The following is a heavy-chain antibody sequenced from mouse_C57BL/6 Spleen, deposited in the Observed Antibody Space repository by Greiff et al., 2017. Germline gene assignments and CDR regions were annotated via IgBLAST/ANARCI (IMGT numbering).Heavy chain of an antibody. D-gene: IGHD1-1*01. V-gene: IGHV2-2*01. J-gene: IGHJ3*01. CDR3: ARSYYGSSYLFAY. CDR2: IWSGGST. CDR1: GFSLTRYG. Sequence: QVQLQQSGPGLVQPSQSLSITCTVSGFSLTRYGVHWVRQSPGKGLEWLGVIWSGGSTDYNAAFISRLSLSKDNSKSQVFFKMNSLQADDTAIYYCARSYYGSSYLFAYWGQGALVTVSA.